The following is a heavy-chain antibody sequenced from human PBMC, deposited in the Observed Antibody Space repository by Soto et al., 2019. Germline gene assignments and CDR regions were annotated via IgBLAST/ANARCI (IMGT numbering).Heavy chain of an antibody. CDR1: GVTVSSNY. Sequence: EVQLVESGGGLVQPGGSLRLSCAASGVTVSSNYMSWVRQAPGKGLEWVSVIYSGGSTYYADSVKGRFTISRDNSKNTLYLQMNSLRAEDTAVYYFARHGYNYGGGLFGYWGQGNLVTVSS. V-gene: IGHV3-66*04. CDR2: IYSGGST. J-gene: IGHJ4*02. D-gene: IGHD5-18*01. CDR3: ARHGYNYGGGLFGY.